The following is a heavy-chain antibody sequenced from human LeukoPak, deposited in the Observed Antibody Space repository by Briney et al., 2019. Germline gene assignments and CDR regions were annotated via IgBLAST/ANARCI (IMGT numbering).Heavy chain of an antibody. CDR1: GGSISSGDYY. CDR3: ARFSSGWYDAFDI. CDR2: IYYSGST. D-gene: IGHD6-19*01. J-gene: IGHJ3*02. V-gene: IGHV4-30-4*08. Sequence: PSETLSLTCTVSGGSISSGDYYWSWIRQPPWKGLEWIGYIYYSGSTYYNPSLKSRVTISVDTSKNQFSLKLSSVTAADTAVYYCARFSSGWYDAFDIWGQGTMVTVSS.